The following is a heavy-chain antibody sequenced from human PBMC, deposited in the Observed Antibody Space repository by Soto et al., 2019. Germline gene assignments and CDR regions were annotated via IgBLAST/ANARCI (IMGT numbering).Heavy chain of an antibody. V-gene: IGHV3-30*18. J-gene: IGHJ4*02. CDR1: GFTFSTYG. D-gene: IGHD1-1*01. Sequence: QVQLVESGGGVVQPGRSLRLSCAASGFTFSTYGRHWVRQAPGKGLEWVAVISYDGSNKHYADSVKGRFTISRDNSKNTLYLQMNSLRAEDTAVYYCAKDTSLELERLGGYFDYWGQGTLVTVSS. CDR2: ISYDGSNK. CDR3: AKDTSLELERLGGYFDY.